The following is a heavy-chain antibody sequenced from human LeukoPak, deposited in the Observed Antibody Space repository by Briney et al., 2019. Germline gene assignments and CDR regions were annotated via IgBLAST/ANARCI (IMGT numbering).Heavy chain of an antibody. Sequence: PGGSRRLSCAASGFTFSSYAMSWVRQAPGKGLEWVSAISGSGGSTYYADSVKGRFTISRDNSKDTLYLQMNSLRAEDTAVYYCAKATMVVTQGFDYWGQGTLVTVSS. D-gene: IGHD4-23*01. V-gene: IGHV3-23*01. CDR3: AKATMVVTQGFDY. CDR2: ISGSGGST. CDR1: GFTFSSYA. J-gene: IGHJ4*02.